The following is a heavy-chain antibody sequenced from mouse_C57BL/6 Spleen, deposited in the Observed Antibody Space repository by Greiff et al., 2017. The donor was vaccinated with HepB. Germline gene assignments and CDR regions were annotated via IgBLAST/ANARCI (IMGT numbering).Heavy chain of an antibody. J-gene: IGHJ4*01. Sequence: QVQLQQSGAELVMPGASVKLSCKASGYTFTSYWMHWVKQRPGQGLEWIGEIDPSDSYTNYNQKFKGKSTLTVDKSSSTAYMPLSSLTSEDSAVYYCSIVTTGYYAMGYWGQGTSVTVSS. D-gene: IGHD2-1*01. CDR2: IDPSDSYT. V-gene: IGHV1-69*01. CDR1: GYTFTSYW. CDR3: SIVTTGYYAMGY.